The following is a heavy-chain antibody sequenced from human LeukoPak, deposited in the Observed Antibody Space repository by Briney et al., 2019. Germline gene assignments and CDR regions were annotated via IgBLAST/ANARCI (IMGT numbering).Heavy chain of an antibody. J-gene: IGHJ4*02. CDR1: GYTFTGYY. Sequence: VASVKVSCKASGYTFTGYYMHWVRQAPGQGLEWMGRINPNSGGTNYAQKFQGRVTMTRDTSISTAYMELSRLRSDDTAVYYCAREGDGYNHLLDYWGQGTLVTVSS. CDR3: AREGDGYNHLLDY. D-gene: IGHD5-24*01. CDR2: INPNSGGT. V-gene: IGHV1-2*06.